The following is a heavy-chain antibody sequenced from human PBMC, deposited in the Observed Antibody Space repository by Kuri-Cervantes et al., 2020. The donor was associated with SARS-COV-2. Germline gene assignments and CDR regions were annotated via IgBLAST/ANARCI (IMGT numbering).Heavy chain of an antibody. CDR3: TTERWLVPVFDY. CDR2: ISGSGGST. D-gene: IGHD6-19*01. J-gene: IGHJ4*02. V-gene: IGHV3-23*01. Sequence: GESLKISCAASGFTFSSYAMSWVRQAPGKGLEWVSAISGSGGSTYFADSVKGRFTISRDNSKNTLYLQMNSLRAEDTAVYYCTTERWLVPVFDYWGQGTLVTVSS. CDR1: GFTFSSYA.